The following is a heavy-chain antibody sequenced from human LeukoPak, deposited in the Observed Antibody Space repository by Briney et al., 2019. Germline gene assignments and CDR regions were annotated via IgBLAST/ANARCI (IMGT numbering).Heavy chain of an antibody. V-gene: IGHV4-39*01. CDR3: ARRDYAARFYP. CDR1: GASITSGAYY. CDR2: VYYSGTI. Sequence: SETLSLTCSVSGASITSGAYYWAWLRQPPGKGLEWIGSVYYSGTINYNPSLKGRVSISRDMSKNQFSLNLNSVNATDTAVYYCARRDYAARFYPSGQGSPVSVSS. D-gene: IGHD3-16*01. J-gene: IGHJ5*02.